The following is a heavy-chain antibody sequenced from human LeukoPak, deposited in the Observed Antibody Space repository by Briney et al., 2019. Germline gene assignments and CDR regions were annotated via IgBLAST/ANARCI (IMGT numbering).Heavy chain of an antibody. V-gene: IGHV1-69*01. Sequence: SVKVSCKASGGTFSSYAISWVRQAPGQGLEWMGGIITIFGTANYAQKFQGRVTITADESTSTAYMELSSLRSEDTAVYYCARDGYFGWFGELSDGYYFDYWGQGTLVTVSS. J-gene: IGHJ4*02. CDR2: IITIFGTA. CDR1: GGTFSSYA. D-gene: IGHD3-10*01. CDR3: ARDGYFGWFGELSDGYYFDY.